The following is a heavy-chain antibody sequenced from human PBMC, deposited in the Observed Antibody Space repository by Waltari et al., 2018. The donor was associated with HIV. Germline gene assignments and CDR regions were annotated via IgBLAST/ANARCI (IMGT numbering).Heavy chain of an antibody. CDR2: IYYSGST. J-gene: IGHJ2*01. V-gene: IGHV4-39*01. CDR3: ARVQTGVDTAMVNRYFDL. D-gene: IGHD5-18*01. CDR1: GGSISSSSYS. Sequence: QLQLQESGPGLVKPSETLSLTCTVSGGSISSSSYSWGWTRQLPGKGLEWIGSIYYSGSTYYNPSLKSRVTISVDTSKNQFSLKLSSVTAADTAVYYCARVQTGVDTAMVNRYFDLWGRGTLVTVSS.